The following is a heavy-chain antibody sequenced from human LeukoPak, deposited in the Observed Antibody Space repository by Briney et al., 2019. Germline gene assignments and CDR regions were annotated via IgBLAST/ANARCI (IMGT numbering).Heavy chain of an antibody. V-gene: IGHV1-18*01. CDR1: GYTFTSYG. CDR3: ARQERITISGVDPGYMDV. Sequence: ASVKVSCKASGYTFTSYGINWVRQAPGQGLEWMGWISAYNGNTNYAQKLQGRVTMTTDTSTSTAYMELRSLRSDDTAVYYCARQERITISGVDPGYMDVWGKGTTVTVSS. J-gene: IGHJ6*03. D-gene: IGHD3-3*01. CDR2: ISAYNGNT.